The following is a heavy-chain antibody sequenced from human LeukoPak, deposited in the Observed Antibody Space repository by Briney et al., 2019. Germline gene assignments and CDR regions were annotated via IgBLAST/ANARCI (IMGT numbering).Heavy chain of an antibody. D-gene: IGHD2-15*01. Sequence: SGTLSLTCAVSGGSISSSNWWSWVRQPPGKGLEWIGEIYHSGSTNYNPSLKSRVTISVDKSKNQFSLKLSSVTAADTAVYYCARVYSVVAATYFDYWGQGTLVTVSS. J-gene: IGHJ4*02. CDR2: IYHSGST. CDR3: ARVYSVVAATYFDY. CDR1: GGSISSSNW. V-gene: IGHV4-4*02.